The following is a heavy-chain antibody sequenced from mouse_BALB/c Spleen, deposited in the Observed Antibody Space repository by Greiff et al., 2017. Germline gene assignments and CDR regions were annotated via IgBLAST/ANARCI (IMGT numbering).Heavy chain of an antibody. CDR3: ARFGYPSMDY. CDR1: GYSFTSYY. J-gene: IGHJ4*01. D-gene: IGHD2-2*01. CDR2: IFPGSGNT. V-gene: IGHV1-66*01. Sequence: QVQLQQSGPELVKPGASVKISCKASGYSFTSYYIHWVKQRPGQGLEWIGWIFPGSGNTKYNEKFKGKATLTADTSSSTAYMQLSSLTSEDSAVYFCARFGYPSMDYWGQGTSVTVSS.